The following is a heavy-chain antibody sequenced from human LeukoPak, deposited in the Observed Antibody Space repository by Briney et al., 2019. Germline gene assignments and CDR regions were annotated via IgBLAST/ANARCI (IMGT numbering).Heavy chain of an antibody. J-gene: IGHJ5*02. Sequence: ASVKVSCKTSGYTFTAYYIQWVRQAPGQGLEWMGWINPNSGGTNYAQKFQGRVTMTRDTSISTAYMELSRLRSDDTAVYYCARERKNYYGSGSYSAWFDPWGQGTLVTVSS. CDR1: GYTFTAYY. CDR2: INPNSGGT. CDR3: ARERKNYYGSGSYSAWFDP. D-gene: IGHD3-10*01. V-gene: IGHV1-2*02.